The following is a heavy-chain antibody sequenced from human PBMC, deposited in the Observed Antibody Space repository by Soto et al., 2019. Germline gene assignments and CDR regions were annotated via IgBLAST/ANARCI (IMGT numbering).Heavy chain of an antibody. CDR2: INHSGST. CDR3: ARGGVVVVPAAKRWFDP. CDR1: GGSFSGYY. V-gene: IGHV4-34*01. D-gene: IGHD2-2*01. Sequence: QVQLQQWGAGLLKPSETLSLTCAVYGGSFSGYYWSWIRQPPGKGLEWIGEINHSGSTNYNPSLKSRVTISVDTSKNQFSLKLSSVTAADTAVYYCARGGVVVVPAAKRWFDPWGQGTLVTVSS. J-gene: IGHJ5*02.